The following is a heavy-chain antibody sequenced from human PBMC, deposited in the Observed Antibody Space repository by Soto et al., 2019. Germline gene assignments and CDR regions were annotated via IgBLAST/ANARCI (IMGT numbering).Heavy chain of an antibody. V-gene: IGHV4-59*08. D-gene: IGHD1-1*01. CDR2: IYYSGNT. CDR1: GGSISSYY. J-gene: IGHJ4*02. CDR3: ARRYGYSFDY. Sequence: QVQLQESGPGLVKPSENLSLTCTVSGGSISSYYWSWIRQPPGKGLEWIGYIYYSGNTNYNPSLKSRVTISVDTSKNQFSLKLSSVTAADTAVYYCARRYGYSFDYWGQGTLVTVSS.